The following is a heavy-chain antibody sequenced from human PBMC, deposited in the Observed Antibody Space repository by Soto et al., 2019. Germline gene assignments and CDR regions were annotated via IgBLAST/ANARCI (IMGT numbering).Heavy chain of an antibody. CDR3: AREIGYSSTWPSY. V-gene: IGHV3-33*08. J-gene: IGHJ4*02. CDR2: IGFDGNND. D-gene: IGHD6-13*01. Sequence: GGSLRLSCAASGFTFSSYSMNWVRQAPGKGLEWVAVIGFDGNNDYYADSVKGRFTVSRDNSRNTLFLQMNSLRVEDTAVYYCAREIGYSSTWPSYWGQGTLVTVSS. CDR1: GFTFSSYS.